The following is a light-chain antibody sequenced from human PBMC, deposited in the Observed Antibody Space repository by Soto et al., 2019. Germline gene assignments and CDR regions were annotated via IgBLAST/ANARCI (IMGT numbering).Light chain of an antibody. Sequence: QSALTQPASVSGSPGQSITISCTGTSSDVGGYNYVSWYQQYPGTAPKLMIYDVSNRPSGVYHRFSGSKSGNTASLTIAGLHAEDDADYYCTSYTTSSTLVFGTGTKLTVL. CDR2: DVS. CDR1: SSDVGGYNY. CDR3: TSYTTSSTLV. V-gene: IGLV2-14*01. J-gene: IGLJ1*01.